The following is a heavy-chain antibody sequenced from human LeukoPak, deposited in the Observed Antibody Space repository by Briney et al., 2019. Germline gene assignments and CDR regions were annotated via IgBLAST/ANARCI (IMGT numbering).Heavy chain of an antibody. CDR1: GYTFTSYG. CDR2: ISAYNGNT. Sequence: ASVKVSCKASGYTFTSYGISWVRQAPGQGLEWMGWISAYNGNTNYAQKLQGRVTMTTDTSTSTAYMELRSLRSDDTAVYYCARDPVIAAAGTGDNWFDLWGQGTLVTVSS. D-gene: IGHD6-13*01. CDR3: ARDPVIAAAGTGDNWFDL. V-gene: IGHV1-18*04. J-gene: IGHJ5*02.